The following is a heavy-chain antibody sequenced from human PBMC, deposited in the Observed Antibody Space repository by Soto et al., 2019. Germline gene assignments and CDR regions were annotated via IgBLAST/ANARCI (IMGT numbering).Heavy chain of an antibody. CDR2: IKQDGSEK. CDR3: ARDLASTTIPNY. CDR1: GFTFSSYW. Sequence: PASGFTFSSYWMSWVRQAPGKGLEWVANIKQDGSEKYYVDSVKGRFTISRDNAKNSLYLQMTSLRAEDTAVYYCARDLASTTIPNYWGQGTLVTVSS. V-gene: IGHV3-7*04. J-gene: IGHJ4*02. D-gene: IGHD4-17*01.